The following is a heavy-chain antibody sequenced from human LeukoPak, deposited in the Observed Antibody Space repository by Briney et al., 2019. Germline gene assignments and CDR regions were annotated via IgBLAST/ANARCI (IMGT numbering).Heavy chain of an antibody. CDR2: INPNSGGT. V-gene: IGHV1-2*02. Sequence: SVKVSCKASGYTFTGYYMHWVRQAPGQGLEWMGWINPNSGGTNYAQKFQGRVTMTRDTSISTAYMELSRLRSDDTAVYYCARPVYGDYAEGNWFDPWGQGTLVTVSS. CDR3: ARPVYGDYAEGNWFDP. J-gene: IGHJ5*02. D-gene: IGHD4-17*01. CDR1: GYTFTGYY.